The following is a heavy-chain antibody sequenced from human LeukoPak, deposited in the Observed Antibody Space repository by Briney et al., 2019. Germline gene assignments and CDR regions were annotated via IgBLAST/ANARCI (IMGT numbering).Heavy chain of an antibody. Sequence: SETLSLTCTVSGGSISTYYWTWVRQAAGKGLEWIGRIYTSGSTSYNPSLKNRVTMSLDTSKNQFSLQLSSVIAADTAVYYCARRASSCCYFDYWGQGTLVTVSS. CDR1: GGSISTYY. CDR2: IYTSGST. V-gene: IGHV4-4*07. J-gene: IGHJ4*02. D-gene: IGHD6-13*01. CDR3: ARRASSCCYFDY.